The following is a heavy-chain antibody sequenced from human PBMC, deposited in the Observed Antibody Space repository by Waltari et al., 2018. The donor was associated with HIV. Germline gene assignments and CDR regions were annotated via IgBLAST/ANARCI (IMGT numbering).Heavy chain of an antibody. Sequence: VQLQQSGPGLVKASQTLSLTCALSGDSASRNRRAWYRIRQSPSRGLEWLGRTYYTSKWFYDYAVSVKSRITINPDTSKNHFSLQLNSVTLEDTAVYFCARGWLRDYFDYWGQGTLVTVSS. D-gene: IGHD5-12*01. CDR3: ARGWLRDYFDY. V-gene: IGHV6-1*01. CDR1: GDSASRNRRA. CDR2: TYYTSKWFY. J-gene: IGHJ4*02.